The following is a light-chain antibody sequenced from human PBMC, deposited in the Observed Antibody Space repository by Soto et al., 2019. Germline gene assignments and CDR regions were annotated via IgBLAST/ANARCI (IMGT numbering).Light chain of an antibody. CDR2: GAS. Sequence: EIVLTQSPGTLSFSPGERATLSCRASQSVSSSYLAWYQQKPRQPPRLLIFGASSRATGIPDRFSGSGSGKDVTLTMSRLEPEDSAVYYCQQHGSSPLTFGGGTKVEIK. CDR1: QSVSSSY. CDR3: QQHGSSPLT. J-gene: IGKJ4*01. V-gene: IGKV3-20*01.